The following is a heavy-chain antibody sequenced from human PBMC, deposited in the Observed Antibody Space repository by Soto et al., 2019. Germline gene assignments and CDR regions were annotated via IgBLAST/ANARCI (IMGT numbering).Heavy chain of an antibody. CDR3: ARADFWSGWGFDY. Sequence: PSETLSLTCAVYGGSFSGYYWSWIRQPPGKGLEWIGEINHSGSTNYNPSLKSRVTISVDTSKNQFSLKLSSVTAADTAVYYCARADFWSGWGFDYWGQGTLVT. V-gene: IGHV4-34*01. CDR2: INHSGST. J-gene: IGHJ4*02. D-gene: IGHD3-3*01. CDR1: GGSFSGYY.